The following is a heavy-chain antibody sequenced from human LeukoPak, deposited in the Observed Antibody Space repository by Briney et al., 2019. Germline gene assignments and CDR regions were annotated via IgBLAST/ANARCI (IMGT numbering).Heavy chain of an antibody. CDR1: GYTFTSYD. V-gene: IGHV1-18*01. J-gene: IGHJ6*02. CDR3: ARWARDYYYYYGMDV. Sequence: ASVKVSCKASGYTFTSYDITWVRQAPGQGLEWMGWISAYNANTNYAQKLQGRVTMTTDTSTSTAYMELRSLRSDDTAVYYCARWARDYYYYYGMDVWGQGTTVTVSS. CDR2: ISAYNANT.